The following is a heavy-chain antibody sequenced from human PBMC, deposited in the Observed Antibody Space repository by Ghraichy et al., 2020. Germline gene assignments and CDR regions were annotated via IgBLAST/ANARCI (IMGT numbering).Heavy chain of an antibody. Sequence: ETLSLTCAASGFTFSSYAMSWVRQAPGKGLEWVSAISGSGGSTYYADSVKGRFTISRDNSKNTLYLQMNSLRAEDTAVYYCAKVYVGATTSLDYWGQGTLVTVSS. V-gene: IGHV3-23*01. J-gene: IGHJ4*02. CDR2: ISGSGGST. CDR1: GFTFSSYA. D-gene: IGHD1-26*01. CDR3: AKVYVGATTSLDY.